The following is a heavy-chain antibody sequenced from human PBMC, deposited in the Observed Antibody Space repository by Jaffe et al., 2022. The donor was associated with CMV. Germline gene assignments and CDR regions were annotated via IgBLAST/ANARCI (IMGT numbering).Heavy chain of an antibody. V-gene: IGHV1-2*02. Sequence: QVQLVQSGAEVKKPGASVKVSCKASGYTFTGYYMHWVRQAPGQGLEWMGWINPNSGGTNYAQKFQGRVTMTRDTSISTAYMELSRLRSDDTAVYYCAREGGIAVAGIGAFDPWGQGTLVTVSS. CDR1: GYTFTGYY. CDR2: INPNSGGT. J-gene: IGHJ5*02. D-gene: IGHD6-19*01. CDR3: AREGGIAVAGIGAFDP.